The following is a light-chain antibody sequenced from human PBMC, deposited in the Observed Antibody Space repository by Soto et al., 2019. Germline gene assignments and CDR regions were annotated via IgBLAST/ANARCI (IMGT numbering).Light chain of an antibody. CDR3: HQYNKCPLT. CDR1: QYITIY. J-gene: IGKJ1*01. CDR2: DSS. Sequence: IVWTRSSVTVSLYPGERATXSCRAIQYITIYLAWYQQKPGHAPRLLIYDSSNRTTGIPARFSNSRSGTEFTLTISSLQSEDFAVYYCHQYNKCPLTFGQGTKVDI. V-gene: IGKV3D-15*01.